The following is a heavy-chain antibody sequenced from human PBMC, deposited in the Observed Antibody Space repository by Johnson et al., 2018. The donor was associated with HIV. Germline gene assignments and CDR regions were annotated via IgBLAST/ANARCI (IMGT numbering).Heavy chain of an antibody. CDR2: IWYDGSNR. CDR1: GFTLSNYG. J-gene: IGHJ3*02. Sequence: VQLVESGGGVVQSGRSLRLSCAASGFTLSNYGMHWVRQAPGKGLEWVALIWYDGSNRYYADSVKGRFTLSRDNSKNMLYLEVNSLRAEDTAVYYCAKESGYCSSSSCYGDAFDIWGQGTMVTVSS. CDR3: AKESGYCSSSSCYGDAFDI. D-gene: IGHD2-2*01. V-gene: IGHV3-33*06.